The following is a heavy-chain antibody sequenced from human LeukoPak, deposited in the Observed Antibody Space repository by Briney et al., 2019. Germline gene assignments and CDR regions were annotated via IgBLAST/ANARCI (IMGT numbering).Heavy chain of an antibody. CDR3: ARSNDFDI. J-gene: IGHJ3*02. V-gene: IGHV3-7*05. CDR1: GFTFSGYW. Sequence: GGSLRLSCAASGFTFSGYWMSWGRQAPGKGLEWVANIKQDGSEKYYVDSVKGRFTLSRDNAKNSLYLQMNSLRAEDTAVYYCARSNDFDIWGQGTMVTVSS. CDR2: IKQDGSEK.